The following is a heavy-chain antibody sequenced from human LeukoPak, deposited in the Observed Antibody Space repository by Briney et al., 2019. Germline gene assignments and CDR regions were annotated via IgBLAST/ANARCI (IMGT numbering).Heavy chain of an antibody. CDR2: ISYDGSNK. Sequence: QAGGSLRLSCAASGFTFSSYGMHWVRQAPGKGLEWVAVISYDGSNKYYADSVKGRFTISRDNSKNTLYLQMNSLRAEDTAVYYCAKEFTKYCSGGSCYSGAFDIWGQGTMVAVSS. D-gene: IGHD2-15*01. J-gene: IGHJ3*02. V-gene: IGHV3-30*18. CDR3: AKEFTKYCSGGSCYSGAFDI. CDR1: GFTFSSYG.